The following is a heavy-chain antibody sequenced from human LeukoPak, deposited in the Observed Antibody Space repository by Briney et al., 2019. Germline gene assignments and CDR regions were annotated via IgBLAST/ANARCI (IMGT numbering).Heavy chain of an antibody. CDR1: GFTFSSYS. D-gene: IGHD3-9*01. V-gene: IGHV3-66*01. Sequence: GGSLRLSCAASGFTFSSYSMNWVRQAPGKGLEWVSVIYSGGSTYYADSVKGRFTISRDNSKNTLYLQMNSLRAEDTAVYYCARVAPDILTGYYTSYFDYWGQGTLVTVSS. J-gene: IGHJ4*02. CDR2: IYSGGST. CDR3: ARVAPDILTGYYTSYFDY.